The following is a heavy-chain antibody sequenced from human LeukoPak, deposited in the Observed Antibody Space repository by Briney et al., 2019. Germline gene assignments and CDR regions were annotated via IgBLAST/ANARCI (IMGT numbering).Heavy chain of an antibody. CDR1: GGSISSYY. J-gene: IGHJ4*02. CDR2: IYYTENT. D-gene: IGHD5-18*01. Sequence: SGTLSLTCTVSGGSISSYYWSWIGQPPGKGLEWIGYIYYTENTNYNPSLKSRVTISVDTSKSQFSLKLSSVTTADTAVYYCAGDSYGFDYWGQGILVTVSS. V-gene: IGHV4-59*01. CDR3: AGDSYGFDY.